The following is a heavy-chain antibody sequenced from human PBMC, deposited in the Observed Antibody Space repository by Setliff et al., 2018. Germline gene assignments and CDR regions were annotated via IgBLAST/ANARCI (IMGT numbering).Heavy chain of an antibody. J-gene: IGHJ4*02. V-gene: IGHV4-39*07. CDR1: GGSVSSSSYS. CDR2: IYHSGSS. Sequence: PSETLSLTCTVSGGSVSSSSYSWGWIRQPPGKRLEWIGSIYHSGSSFYYPSLKSRVTMSIDVSKNQFSLKLSSVTAADTAVYYCARVRQYYFDSSGPAFDYWGQGTLVTVSS. CDR3: ARVRQYYFDSSGPAFDY. D-gene: IGHD3-22*01.